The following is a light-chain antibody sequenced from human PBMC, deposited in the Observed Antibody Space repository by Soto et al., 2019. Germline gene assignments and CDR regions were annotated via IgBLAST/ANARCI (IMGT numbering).Light chain of an antibody. CDR1: QSVSSY. CDR2: DAS. CDR3: XXRSNWPRGT. Sequence: EIVLTQSPATLSLSPGERATLSCRASQSVSSYLAWYQQKPGQAPRLLIYDASNRATGIPARFSGSGSGTDFTLTISSLEPEDXXXYXXXXRSNWPRGTFGQGTKLEIK. J-gene: IGKJ2*02. V-gene: IGKV3-11*01.